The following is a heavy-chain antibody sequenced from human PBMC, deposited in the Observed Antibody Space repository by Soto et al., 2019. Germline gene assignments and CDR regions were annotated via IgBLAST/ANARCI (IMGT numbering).Heavy chain of an antibody. CDR1: GFSFSRYT. CDR3: TLSYGDSYYYYYGMDV. J-gene: IGHJ6*02. CDR2: IHPGDSDT. Sequence: GESLKISCVGSGFSFSRYTVGWVRQVPGKGLEWMGVIHPGDSDTIYSPSFQGQVTISADKSISTAYLQWSSLKASDTAMYYCTLSYGDSYYYYYGMDVRGQRIKVTVSS. D-gene: IGHD4-17*01. V-gene: IGHV5-51*01.